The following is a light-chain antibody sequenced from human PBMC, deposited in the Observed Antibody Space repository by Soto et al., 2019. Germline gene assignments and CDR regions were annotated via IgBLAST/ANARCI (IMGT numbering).Light chain of an antibody. CDR1: QRVSSSF. CDR2: GAS. Sequence: EIVLPQSPGTLSLSPGERATLSCRASQRVSSSFLAWYQQKPGQAPRLLIYGASSRATGIPDRFSGSGSGTDFTLTISRLEPEDFAVYYCHQYGSSPATFGQGTKVDIK. J-gene: IGKJ1*01. CDR3: HQYGSSPAT. V-gene: IGKV3-20*01.